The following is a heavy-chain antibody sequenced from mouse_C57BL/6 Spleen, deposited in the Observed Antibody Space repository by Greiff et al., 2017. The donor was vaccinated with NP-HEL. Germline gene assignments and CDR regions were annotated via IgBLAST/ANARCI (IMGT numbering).Heavy chain of an antibody. CDR3: ASHYDYDEGAY. CDR2: ISSGSSTI. V-gene: IGHV5-17*01. Sequence: EVQLQESGGGLVKPGGSLKLSCAASGFTFSDYGMHWVRQAPEKGLEWVAYISSGSSTIYYADTVKGRFTISRDNAKNTLFLQMTSLRSEDTAMYYCASHYDYDEGAYWGQGTLVTVSA. J-gene: IGHJ3*01. D-gene: IGHD2-4*01. CDR1: GFTFSDYG.